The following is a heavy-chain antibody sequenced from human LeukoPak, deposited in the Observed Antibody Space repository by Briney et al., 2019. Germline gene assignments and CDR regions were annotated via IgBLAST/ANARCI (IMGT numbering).Heavy chain of an antibody. D-gene: IGHD6-13*01. CDR2: AYYRSKWYN. V-gene: IGHV6-1*01. CDR1: GDSVSSNSAT. CDR3: ARGSSSNSWYFGY. Sequence: SQTLSLTCAISGDSVSSNSATWTWIRQSPSRGLEWLGRAYYRSKWYNDYAESVKSRITINPDTSRNQFSLQVNSVTPEDTAVYYCARGSSSNSWYFGYWGQGTLVAVSS. J-gene: IGHJ4*02.